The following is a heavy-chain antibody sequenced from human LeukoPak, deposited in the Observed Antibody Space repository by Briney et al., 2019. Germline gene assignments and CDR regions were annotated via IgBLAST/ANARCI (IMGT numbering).Heavy chain of an antibody. J-gene: IGHJ4*02. V-gene: IGHV3-30*03. D-gene: IGHD5-12*01. Sequence: PGGSLRLSCASSGVTFSSYGMHLVRQAPGKGLEWVAEISSDGNDKLYADSVKGRFTISRDDSKSTPYVQMNSLRAEDTAVYYCTPKVIRGNSGDDYDDWDQGTLVTVSS. CDR3: TPKVIRGNSGDDYDD. CDR2: ISSDGNDK. CDR1: GVTFSSYG.